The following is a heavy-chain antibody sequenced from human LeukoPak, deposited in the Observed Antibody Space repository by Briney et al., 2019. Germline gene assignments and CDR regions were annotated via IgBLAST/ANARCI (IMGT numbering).Heavy chain of an antibody. CDR3: AKALYYYGSGSYYNRPFDY. V-gene: IGHV3-30*02. CDR2: IRYDGSNK. D-gene: IGHD3-10*01. Sequence: GGSLRLSCAASGFTFSSYGMHWVRQAPGKGLEWVAFIRYDGSNKYYADSVKGRFTISRDNSKNTLYLQMNSLRAEDTAVYYCAKALYYYGSGSYYNRPFDYWGQGTLVTVSS. CDR1: GFTFSSYG. J-gene: IGHJ4*02.